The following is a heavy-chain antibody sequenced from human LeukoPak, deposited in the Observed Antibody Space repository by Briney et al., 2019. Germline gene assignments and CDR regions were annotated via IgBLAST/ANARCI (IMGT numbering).Heavy chain of an antibody. Sequence: SQTLSLTCAISGDSVSSNSAAWNWIRQSPSRGLEWLGRTYYRSKWYNDYAVSVKSRITINPDTSKNQFSLQLNSVTPEDTAVYYCARFLAAAGTGEDAFDIWGQGTMVTVSS. D-gene: IGHD6-13*01. CDR1: GDSVSSNSAA. CDR2: TYYRSKWYN. V-gene: IGHV6-1*01. J-gene: IGHJ3*02. CDR3: ARFLAAAGTGEDAFDI.